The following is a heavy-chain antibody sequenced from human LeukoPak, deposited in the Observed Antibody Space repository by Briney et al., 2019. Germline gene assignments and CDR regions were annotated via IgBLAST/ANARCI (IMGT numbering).Heavy chain of an antibody. CDR3: ARGENSKTYPVSGY. J-gene: IGHJ4*02. V-gene: IGHV3-30*03. Sequence: PGKSLRLSCAASGFTFSSYGMHWVRQAPGKGLEWEAVISYDGSNKYYIDSVKGRFTISRDNSKNTLYLQMNSLRAEDTAVYYCARGENSKTYPVSGYWGQGTLVTVSS. CDR1: GFTFSSYG. CDR2: ISYDGSNK. D-gene: IGHD2/OR15-2a*01.